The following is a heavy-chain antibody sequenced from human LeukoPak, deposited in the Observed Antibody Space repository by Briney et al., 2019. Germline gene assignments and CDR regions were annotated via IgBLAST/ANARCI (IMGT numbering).Heavy chain of an antibody. J-gene: IGHJ4*02. CDR1: GGSISSGGYS. D-gene: IGHD5-18*01. Sequence: SQTLSLTCAVSGGSISSGGYSWSWIRQPPGKGLEWIGYIYHSGSTYYNPSLKSRVTISVDRSKNQFSLKLSSVTAADTAVYYYASVDTATAFDYWGQGTLVTVSS. CDR3: ASVDTATAFDY. CDR2: IYHSGST. V-gene: IGHV4-30-2*01.